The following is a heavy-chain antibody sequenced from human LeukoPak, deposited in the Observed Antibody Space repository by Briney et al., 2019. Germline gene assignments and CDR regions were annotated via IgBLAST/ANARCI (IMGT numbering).Heavy chain of an antibody. CDR3: ARVSLSSSDY. D-gene: IGHD6-13*01. CDR1: GFTFDDYA. J-gene: IGHJ4*02. CDR2: ISWNSGSI. V-gene: IGHV3-9*01. Sequence: GGSLRLSCAASGFTFDDYAMHWVRQAPGKGLEWVSGISWNSGSIGYADSVKGRFTISRDNAKNSLYLQMNSLRAEDTAVYYCARVSLSSSDYWGQGTLVTVSS.